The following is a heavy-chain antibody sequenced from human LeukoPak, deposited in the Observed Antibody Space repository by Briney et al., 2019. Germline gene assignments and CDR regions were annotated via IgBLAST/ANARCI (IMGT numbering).Heavy chain of an antibody. CDR3: ARGRHIAAAGPYPIDY. CDR2: INHSGST. CDR1: GGSFGGYY. V-gene: IGHV4-34*01. D-gene: IGHD6-13*01. Sequence: SETLSLTCAVYGGSFGGYYWSWIRQPPGKGLEWIGEINHSGSTNYNPSLKSRVTISVDTSKNQFSLKLSSVTAADTAVYYCARGRHIAAAGPYPIDYWGQGTLVTVSS. J-gene: IGHJ4*02.